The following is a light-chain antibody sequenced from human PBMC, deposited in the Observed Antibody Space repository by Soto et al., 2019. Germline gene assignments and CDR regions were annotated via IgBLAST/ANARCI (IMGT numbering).Light chain of an antibody. V-gene: IGLV1-40*01. J-gene: IGLJ1*01. Sequence: QSVLTQPPSMSGAPGQRVTISCTGSSSNIAAGYDVHWHQQPPGAAPKLLIYANTNRPSGVPDRFSGSKSGTTASLAITGLQAEDEADYYCQSYDANLNGYVFGPGTKVTV. CDR1: SSNIAAGYD. CDR3: QSYDANLNGYV. CDR2: ANT.